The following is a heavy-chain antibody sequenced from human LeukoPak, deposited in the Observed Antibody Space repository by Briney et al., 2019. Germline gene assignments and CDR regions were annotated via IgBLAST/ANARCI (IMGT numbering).Heavy chain of an antibody. CDR1: GFTFSSYG. V-gene: IGHV3-23*01. Sequence: PGGSLRLSCTASGFTFSSYGMNWVRQAPGKGLEWVSGIVGDAGRTYYADSVKGRFTIYRDNAKNSLYLQMNSLRAEDTAVYYCARYSGYDLGAAFDYWGQGTLVTVSS. CDR3: ARYSGYDLGAAFDY. CDR2: IVGDAGRT. D-gene: IGHD5-12*01. J-gene: IGHJ4*02.